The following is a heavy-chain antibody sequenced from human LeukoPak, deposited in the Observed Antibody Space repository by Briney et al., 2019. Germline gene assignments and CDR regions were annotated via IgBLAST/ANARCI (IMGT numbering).Heavy chain of an antibody. Sequence: GGSLRLSCAGSGFTFGSYAINWVRQAPGKGLEWVSAIRTSSSATYYVDSVKGRFATSRDDSRSTVLLQMNSLRAEDTAVYYCARGRVGALLHALDIWGQGTLVAVSS. D-gene: IGHD1-26*01. J-gene: IGHJ3*02. CDR3: ARGRVGALLHALDI. V-gene: IGHV3-23*01. CDR1: GFTFGSYA. CDR2: IRTSSSAT.